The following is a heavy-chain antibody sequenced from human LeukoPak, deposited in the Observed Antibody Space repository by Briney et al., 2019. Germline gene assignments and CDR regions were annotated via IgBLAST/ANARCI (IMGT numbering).Heavy chain of an antibody. Sequence: PGGSLRLSCAASGFTFSSYSMNWVRQAPGKGLEWVSSISSSSYIYYADSVKGRFTISRDNAKNSLYLRMNSLRAEDTAVYYCARVGPYSYYGSGSYYNGFDYWGQGTLVTVSS. CDR2: ISSSSYI. CDR1: GFTFSSYS. CDR3: ARVGPYSYYGSGSYYNGFDY. V-gene: IGHV3-21*01. J-gene: IGHJ4*02. D-gene: IGHD3-10*01.